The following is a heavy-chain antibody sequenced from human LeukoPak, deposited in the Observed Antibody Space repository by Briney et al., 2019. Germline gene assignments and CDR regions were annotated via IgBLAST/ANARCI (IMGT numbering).Heavy chain of an antibody. Sequence: GGSLRLSCAASGFTFDDYAMHWVRQPPGKGLEWVSGISWNSGSIVYADSVKGRFTISRDNAKNSLYLQMNSLRAEDTALYYCARVYELREEDYYYYYMDVWGKGTTVTVSS. CDR3: ARVYELREEDYYYYYMDV. D-gene: IGHD3-10*01. J-gene: IGHJ6*03. V-gene: IGHV3-9*01. CDR2: ISWNSGSI. CDR1: GFTFDDYA.